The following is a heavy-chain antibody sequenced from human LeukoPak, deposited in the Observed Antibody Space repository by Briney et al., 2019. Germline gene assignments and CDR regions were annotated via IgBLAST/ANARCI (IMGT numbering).Heavy chain of an antibody. Sequence: HPGGSLRLSCAASGLTFSSYAMSWVRQAPGKGLEWVSAISGSGGSTYYADSVKGRFTISRDNSRNTLYLQMNSLRAEDTAVYYCAKDGGTVTTNYYYGMDVWGQGTTVTVSS. CDR1: GLTFSSYA. V-gene: IGHV3-23*01. J-gene: IGHJ6*02. D-gene: IGHD4-17*01. CDR2: ISGSGGST. CDR3: AKDGGTVTTNYYYGMDV.